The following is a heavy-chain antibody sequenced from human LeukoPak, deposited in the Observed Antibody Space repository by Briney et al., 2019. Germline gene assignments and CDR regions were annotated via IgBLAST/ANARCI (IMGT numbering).Heavy chain of an antibody. CDR3: ATDPSGPSDSSGWYYFEN. CDR1: GFIVSNYC. V-gene: IGHV3-7*01. Sequence: GGSLRLSCAASGFIVSNYCMDWVRQAPGKGLEWVAYIKQSASETYYVDSVRGRFSISRDNAKNSLFLQMNSLRAEDTAVYYCATDPSGPSDSSGWYYFENWGDGTPVTVSS. J-gene: IGHJ4*01. CDR2: IKQSASET. D-gene: IGHD6-19*01.